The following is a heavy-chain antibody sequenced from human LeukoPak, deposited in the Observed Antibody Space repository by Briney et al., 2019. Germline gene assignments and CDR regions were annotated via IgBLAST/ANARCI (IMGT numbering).Heavy chain of an antibody. J-gene: IGHJ4*02. D-gene: IGHD5-18*01. V-gene: IGHV1-69*05. Sequence: SVKVSCEASGGTFSSYAISWVRQAPGQGLEWMGGIIPIFGTANYAQKFQGRVTITTDESTSTAYMELSSLRSEDTAVYYCASSSLRGYSYGPKVYWGQGTLVTVSS. CDR3: ASSSLRGYSYGPKVY. CDR2: IIPIFGTA. CDR1: GGTFSSYA.